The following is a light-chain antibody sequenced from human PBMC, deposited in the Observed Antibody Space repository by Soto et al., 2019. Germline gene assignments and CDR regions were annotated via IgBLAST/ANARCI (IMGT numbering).Light chain of an antibody. CDR2: DAS. CDR1: QSVSSY. Sequence: IVLTQSPATLSLSPGERATLSCRASQSVSSYLAWYQQKPGQAPRLLIFDASNRATGIPARFSGSGSRTDFTLTISSLEPEDFAVYYCQQRSNWPITFGQGTPLEIK. J-gene: IGKJ5*01. V-gene: IGKV3-11*01. CDR3: QQRSNWPIT.